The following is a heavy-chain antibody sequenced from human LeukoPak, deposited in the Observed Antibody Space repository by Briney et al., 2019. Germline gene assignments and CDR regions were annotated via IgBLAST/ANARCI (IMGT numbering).Heavy chain of an antibody. V-gene: IGHV3-7*01. D-gene: IGHD3-22*01. CDR2: IKQDGSEI. CDR1: GFTFSSYW. CDR3: ARERVYYDSSGYYYQDYFDY. J-gene: IGHJ4*02. Sequence: GGSLRLSCAASGFTFSSYWMSWVRQAPGKGLEWVANIKQDGSEIYYVDSVKGRFTISRDKAKNSLYLQMNSLRAEDTAVYYCARERVYYDSSGYYYQDYFDYWGQGTLVTVSS.